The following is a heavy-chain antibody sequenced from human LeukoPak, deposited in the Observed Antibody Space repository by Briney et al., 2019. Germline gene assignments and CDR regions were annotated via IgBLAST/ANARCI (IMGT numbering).Heavy chain of an antibody. Sequence: GRSLRLSCAASGFTFSSHAMHWVRQAPGKGLEWVAVISYDGSNKYYADSVEGRFTISRDNSKNTLYLQMNSLRAEDTAVYYCARDGYTANYYYGMDVWGQGTTVTVSS. CDR3: ARDGYTANYYYGMDV. V-gene: IGHV3-30-3*01. CDR2: ISYDGSNK. J-gene: IGHJ6*02. CDR1: GFTFSSHA. D-gene: IGHD5-18*01.